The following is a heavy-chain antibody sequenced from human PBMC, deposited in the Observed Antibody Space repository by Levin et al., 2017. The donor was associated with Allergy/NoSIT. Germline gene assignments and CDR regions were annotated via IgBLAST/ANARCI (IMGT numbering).Heavy chain of an antibody. Sequence: HAGGSLRLSCAASGFTFDDYAMHWVRQAPGKGLEWVSGISWNSGSIGYADSVKGRFTISRDNAKKSLYLQMNSLRTEDTALYYCARDNIGLPDAFDICGQGTMVIVSS. J-gene: IGHJ3*02. CDR2: ISWNSGSI. CDR3: ARDNIGLPDAFDI. V-gene: IGHV3-9*01. CDR1: GFTFDDYA. D-gene: IGHD3-10*01.